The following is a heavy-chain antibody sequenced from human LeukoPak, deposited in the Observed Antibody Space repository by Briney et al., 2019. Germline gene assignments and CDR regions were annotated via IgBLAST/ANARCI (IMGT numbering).Heavy chain of an antibody. CDR3: ARDYSGEWEQLTGWWFDP. J-gene: IGHJ5*02. CDR1: GYTFGTHW. V-gene: IGHV1-46*01. CDR2: INPSGDVR. D-gene: IGHD1-26*01. Sequence: GASVKVSCKASGYTFGTHWMHWVRQAPGQGLEWMAIINPSGDVRSYAQKFQGRVTVTRDMSTRTVYMELSDRRPEDTAVYYCARDYSGEWEQLTGWWFDPWGQGTLVIVSS.